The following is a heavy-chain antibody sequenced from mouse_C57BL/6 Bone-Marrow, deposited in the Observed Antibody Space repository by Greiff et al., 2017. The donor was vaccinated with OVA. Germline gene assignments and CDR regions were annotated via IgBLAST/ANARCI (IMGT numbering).Heavy chain of an antibody. J-gene: IGHJ2*01. CDR2: ISDGGSYT. CDR3: ARERDVPFDY. Sequence: EVKVVESGGGLVKPGGSLKLSCAASGFTFSSYAMSWVRQTPEKRLEWVATISDGGSYTYYPDNVKGRFTISRDNAKKNLYLQMSHLKSEDTAMYYCARERDVPFDYWGQGTTLTVSS. D-gene: IGHD3-3*01. V-gene: IGHV5-4*01. CDR1: GFTFSSYA.